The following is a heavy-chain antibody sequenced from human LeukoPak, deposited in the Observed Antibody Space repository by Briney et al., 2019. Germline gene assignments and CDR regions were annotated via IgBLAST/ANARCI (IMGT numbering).Heavy chain of an antibody. D-gene: IGHD6-13*01. V-gene: IGHV3-43*01. J-gene: IGHJ4*02. CDR3: AKTPIAAAPYDY. Sequence: GGSLRLSCAASGFTFDDYTMHWVRQAPGKGLEWVSLISWDGGSTYYADSVKGRFTISRDNSKNSLYLQMNSLRTEDTALYYCAKTPIAAAPYDYWGQGTLVTVSS. CDR1: GFTFDDYT. CDR2: ISWDGGST.